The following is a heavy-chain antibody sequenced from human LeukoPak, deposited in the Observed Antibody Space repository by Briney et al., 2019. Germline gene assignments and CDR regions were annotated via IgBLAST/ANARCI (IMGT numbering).Heavy chain of an antibody. CDR3: TRDQMNY. Sequence: GGPLRLSCTASEFTVSRNYMLWLRQAPGKGLEWVSLIFSNGDTHYADSVKGRFTISRDTSKNTVSLQMNSLRVEDTAMYYCTRDQMNYWGQGTLVTVSS. CDR1: EFTVSRNY. CDR2: IFSNGDT. V-gene: IGHV3-53*01. D-gene: IGHD5-24*01. J-gene: IGHJ4*02.